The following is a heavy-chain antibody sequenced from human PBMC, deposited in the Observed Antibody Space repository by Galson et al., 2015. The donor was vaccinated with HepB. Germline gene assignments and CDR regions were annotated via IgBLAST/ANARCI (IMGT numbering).Heavy chain of an antibody. V-gene: IGHV3-11*01. Sequence: SLRLSCAASGFTFSDYYMSWIRQAPGKGLEWVSYISSSGNTMYYADSVRGRFTISRDNARNSLYLQMNRLRAEDTAVYYCARDARWFDPWGQGTRVTVSS. J-gene: IGHJ5*02. CDR3: ARDARWFDP. CDR1: GFTFSDYY. CDR2: ISSSGNTM.